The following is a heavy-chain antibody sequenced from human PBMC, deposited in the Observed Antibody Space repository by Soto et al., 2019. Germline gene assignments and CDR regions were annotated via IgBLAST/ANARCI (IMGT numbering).Heavy chain of an antibody. J-gene: IGHJ1*01. D-gene: IGHD3-22*01. Sequence: SETLSLTCAVSGGSISSSNWWSWVRQPPGKGLEWIGEIYHSGSTNYNPSLKSRVTISVDKSKNQFSLKLSSVTAADTAVYYCARAYGYYDSSDYQVSGYSQHGGKGPLVTVPS. V-gene: IGHV4-4*02. CDR2: IYHSGST. CDR3: ARAYGYYDSSDYQVSGYSQH. CDR1: GGSISSSNW.